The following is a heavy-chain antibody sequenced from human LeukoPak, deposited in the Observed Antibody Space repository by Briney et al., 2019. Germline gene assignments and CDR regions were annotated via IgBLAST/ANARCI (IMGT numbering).Heavy chain of an antibody. CDR2: ISGSGDRT. Sequence: GGSLRLSCAASGFTFSTSAMSWVRQAPGKGLEWVSGISGSGDRTDYADSVKGRFTISRDNSKSTLYVQMNSLRAEDTAVYYCAGTYYYDSSGYSYEYWGQGTLVAVSS. CDR1: GFTFSTSA. D-gene: IGHD3-22*01. CDR3: AGTYYYDSSGYSYEY. V-gene: IGHV3-23*01. J-gene: IGHJ4*02.